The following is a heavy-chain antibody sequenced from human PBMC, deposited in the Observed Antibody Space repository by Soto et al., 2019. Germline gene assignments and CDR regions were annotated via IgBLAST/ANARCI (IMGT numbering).Heavy chain of an antibody. CDR1: GFTFSSFG. V-gene: IGHV3-48*01. CDR2: IRSSSSTI. CDR3: ARMSHFFGEWLFDY. Sequence: EVQLVESGGDLVQPGGSLRLSCAASGFTFSSFGMNWVRQAPGKGLEWISYIRSSSSTIYYADFVKGRFTISRDDGKNSLYLQMNSLRAEDTAVYYCARMSHFFGEWLFDYWGQGILVTVSS. D-gene: IGHD3-10*01. J-gene: IGHJ4*02.